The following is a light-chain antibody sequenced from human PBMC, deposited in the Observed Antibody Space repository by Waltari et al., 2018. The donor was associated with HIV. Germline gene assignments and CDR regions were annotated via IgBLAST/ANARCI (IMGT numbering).Light chain of an antibody. CDR2: GAS. V-gene: IGKV3-15*01. Sequence: EIVMTQSPATLSVSPGERATLSCRASQSVSSNLAWYQQKPGQAPRLLIYGASTRATVIPARFSGSGSGTEFTLTISSLQSEDFAVYYCQQYNNWPPATFGGGTKVEIK. CDR3: QQYNNWPPAT. CDR1: QSVSSN. J-gene: IGKJ4*01.